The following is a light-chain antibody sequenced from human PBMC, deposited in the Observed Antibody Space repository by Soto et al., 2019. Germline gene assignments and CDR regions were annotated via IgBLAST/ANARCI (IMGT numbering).Light chain of an antibody. CDR1: QLINNF. CDR3: QQSYSVPFT. V-gene: IGKV1-39*01. CDR2: STS. J-gene: IGKJ3*01. Sequence: DIQMTQSPSSLSASVGDRITITCRTSQLINNFLNWYQQRPGKVPFLLMSSTSILQGGVPSRFSGSGSGTEFTLPINGLQPEDFATYYCQQSYSVPFTFGPGTKVDVK.